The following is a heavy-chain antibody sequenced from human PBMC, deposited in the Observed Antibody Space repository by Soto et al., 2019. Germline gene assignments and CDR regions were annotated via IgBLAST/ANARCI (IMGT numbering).Heavy chain of an antibody. CDR2: IYHSGST. CDR3: ARGPSNYDILTGYSSKYWRNWFDP. D-gene: IGHD3-9*01. Sequence: PSETQSLTCTVSGGSLSSGGYYWSWIRQLPGKGLECIGYIYHSGSTYYNPSLQSRVTISVDTSKNQFSLKVNSVTAADTAVYYCARGPSNYDILTGYSSKYWRNWFDPWGQGTLVTVSS. J-gene: IGHJ5*02. V-gene: IGHV4-31*03. CDR1: GGSLSSGGYY.